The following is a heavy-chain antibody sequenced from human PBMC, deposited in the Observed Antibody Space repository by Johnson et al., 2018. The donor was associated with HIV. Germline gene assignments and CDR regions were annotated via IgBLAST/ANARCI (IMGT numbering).Heavy chain of an antibody. J-gene: IGHJ3*01. CDR2: ISYDGSNQ. V-gene: IGHV3-30-3*01. CDR1: GFTFSSYG. CDR3: ARGIGDEYAFDV. Sequence: QVQLVESGGGVVQPGRSLRLSCAASGFTFSSYGMHWVRQAPGKGLEWMAVISYDGSNQYYADSVKGRFTISRDNSKNTLYLQMNSLETEDTAMYYCARGIGDEYAFDVWGQGTMITVSS. D-gene: IGHD2-21*01.